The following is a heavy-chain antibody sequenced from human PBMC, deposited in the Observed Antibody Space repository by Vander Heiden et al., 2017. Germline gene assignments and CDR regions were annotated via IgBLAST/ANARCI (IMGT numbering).Heavy chain of an antibody. D-gene: IGHD6-19*01. CDR2: ISSSGSTI. Sequence: QVQLVESGGDLVKPGGSLRLSCAASGFPCSDYYMIWIRKAPGKGLEWVSYISSSGSTIYYADSVKGRFTISRDNAKNSLYLQMNSLRAEDTAVYYCARVFKGSGWYPDYWGQGTLVTVSS. CDR1: GFPCSDYY. V-gene: IGHV3-11*01. J-gene: IGHJ4*02. CDR3: ARVFKGSGWYPDY.